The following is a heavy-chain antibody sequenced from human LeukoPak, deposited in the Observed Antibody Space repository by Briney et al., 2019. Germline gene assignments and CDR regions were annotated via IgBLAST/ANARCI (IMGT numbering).Heavy chain of an antibody. Sequence: GSSVRVSCKASGYTFTGYYIHWVRQAPGQGLEWMGWINPNSGSTNYTPTFPGRVTLTGDTSITTAYRELSCLRSDDTAVYDWARGSRGPEWGQGTLVTVSS. CDR2: INPNSGST. V-gene: IGHV1-2*02. J-gene: IGHJ4*02. CDR3: ARGSRGPE. D-gene: IGHD6-19*01. CDR1: GYTFTGYY.